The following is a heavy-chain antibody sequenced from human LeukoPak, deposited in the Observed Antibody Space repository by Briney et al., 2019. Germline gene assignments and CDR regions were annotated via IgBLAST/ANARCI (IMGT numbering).Heavy chain of an antibody. D-gene: IGHD3-10*01. Sequence: ASVKLSCTASGYTFTSYGISRGRQAPGQGLGWMGWISDYNGNTYYAQKLQGRVTMTTDTSTSTAYMELRSLRSDDTAVYYCARDRKTWVTMVRGVIIVYGMDVWGKGTTVTVSS. CDR3: ARDRKTWVTMVRGVIIVYGMDV. CDR2: ISDYNGNT. CDR1: GYTFTSYG. J-gene: IGHJ6*04. V-gene: IGHV1-18*04.